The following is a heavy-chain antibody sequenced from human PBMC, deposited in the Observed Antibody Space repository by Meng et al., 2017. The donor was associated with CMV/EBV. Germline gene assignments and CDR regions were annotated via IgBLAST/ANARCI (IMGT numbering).Heavy chain of an antibody. Sequence: GESLKISCAASGFTFSSYWMSWVRQAPGKGLEWVANIKQDGSEKYYVDSVKGRFTISRDNAKNSLYLQMNSLRAEDTAVYYYARSRSGGGWYYFDYWGQGTLVTVSS. CDR1: GFTFSSYW. CDR2: IKQDGSEK. D-gene: IGHD6-19*01. V-gene: IGHV3-7*01. CDR3: ARSRSGGGWYYFDY. J-gene: IGHJ4*02.